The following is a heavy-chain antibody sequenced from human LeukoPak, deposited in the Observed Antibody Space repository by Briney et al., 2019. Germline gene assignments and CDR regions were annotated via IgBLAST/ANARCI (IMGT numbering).Heavy chain of an antibody. J-gene: IGHJ5*02. CDR3: ARARCDTCGYGS. V-gene: IGHV3-66*02. CDR1: GVTVTSTY. Sequence: PGGSLRLYCAASGVTVTSTYMSWVRQAQGKGLEWVAVIYSAGHTYYAGSVRGRFTISRDTSKNTLYLQMNSLRAEDTAEYYCARARCDTCGYGSWGQGTLVTVSS. D-gene: IGHD3-22*01. CDR2: IYSAGHT.